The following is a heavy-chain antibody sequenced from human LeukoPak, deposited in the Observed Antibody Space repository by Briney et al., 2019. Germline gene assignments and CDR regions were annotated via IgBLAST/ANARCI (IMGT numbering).Heavy chain of an antibody. CDR1: GFPFNMFA. CDR2: LSRGGGST. D-gene: IGHD2-8*01. CDR3: AKEQRIRHCSEGVRMEGYYFDY. V-gene: IGHV3-23*01. Sequence: GSLRLSCTGSGFPFNMFAMNWVRQAPGQGLEWVSGLSRGGGSTNYADSVKGRFTISRDTSKSMVFLQMNDLRPEDTAVYYCAKEQRIRHCSEGVRMEGYYFDYWGQGSLVTVSS. J-gene: IGHJ4*02.